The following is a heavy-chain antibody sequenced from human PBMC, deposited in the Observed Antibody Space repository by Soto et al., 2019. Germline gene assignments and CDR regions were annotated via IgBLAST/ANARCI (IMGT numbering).Heavy chain of an antibody. J-gene: IGHJ5*02. CDR2: MNPNSGNT. CDR3: ARVSTVLLWLGELYWFDP. D-gene: IGHD3-10*01. CDR1: GYTFTSYD. V-gene: IGHV1-8*01. Sequence: ASVKVSCKASGYTFTSYDINWVRQATGQGLEWMGWMNPNSGNTGYAQKFQGRVTMTRNTSISTAYMELSSLRSEDTAVYYCARVSTVLLWLGELYWFDPWGQGTLVTVSS.